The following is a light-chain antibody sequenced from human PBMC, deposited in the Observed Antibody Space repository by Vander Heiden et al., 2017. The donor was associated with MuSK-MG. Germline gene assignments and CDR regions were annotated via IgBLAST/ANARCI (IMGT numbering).Light chain of an antibody. V-gene: IGKV3-11*01. J-gene: IGKJ3*01. CDR3: QQRSHWPPFN. CDR1: QSVTDY. Sequence: EIVLTQSPATLSLSPGERATLTCKASQSVTDYLAWYQQKPGQPPRLLIYDTSNRATGIPARFSGSGSGTDFTLTISSLEPEDFAVYYCQQRSHWPPFNFGPGTKVDIK. CDR2: DTS.